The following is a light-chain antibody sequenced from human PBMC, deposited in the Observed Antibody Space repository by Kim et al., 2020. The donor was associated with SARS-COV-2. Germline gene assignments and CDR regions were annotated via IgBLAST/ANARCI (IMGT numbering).Light chain of an antibody. CDR2: DVT. J-gene: IGLJ3*02. CDR3: SSYTSSKTWV. V-gene: IGLV2-14*03. CDR1: NSDIGGYNY. Sequence: QSALTQPASVSGSPGQSITISCTGTNSDIGGYNYVSWYQQHPGKAPKLMIYDVTNRPSGVSNRFSGSKSGNTASLTISGLQADDEADYYCSSYTSSKTWVFGGGTKVTVL.